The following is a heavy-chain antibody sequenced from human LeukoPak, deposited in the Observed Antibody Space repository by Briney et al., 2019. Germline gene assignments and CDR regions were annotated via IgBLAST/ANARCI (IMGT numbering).Heavy chain of an antibody. CDR1: GGSISSSSYY. D-gene: IGHD5-24*01. CDR2: IYYSGST. Sequence: PSETLSLTCTVSGGSISSSSYYWGWIRQPPGKGLEWIGSIYYSGSTYYNPSLKSRVTISVDTSKNQFSLKLSSVTAAYTAVYYCARVNLGGRPQFQYFDYWGQGTLVTVSS. V-gene: IGHV4-39*07. J-gene: IGHJ4*02. CDR3: ARVNLGGRPQFQYFDY.